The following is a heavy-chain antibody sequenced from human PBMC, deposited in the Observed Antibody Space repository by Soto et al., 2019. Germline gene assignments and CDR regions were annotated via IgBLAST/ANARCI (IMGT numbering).Heavy chain of an antibody. CDR3: AREASLDYDFWSGYLPTYYYYYYGMDV. V-gene: IGHV3-30-3*01. Sequence: GGSLRLSCAASGLTFSSYAVPGVRQAPGKGLEWVAVISYDGSNKYYADSVKGRFTISRDNSKNTLYLQMNSLRAEDTAVYYCAREASLDYDFWSGYLPTYYYYYYGMDVWGQGTTVTVSS. J-gene: IGHJ6*02. D-gene: IGHD3-3*01. CDR2: ISYDGSNK. CDR1: GLTFSSYA.